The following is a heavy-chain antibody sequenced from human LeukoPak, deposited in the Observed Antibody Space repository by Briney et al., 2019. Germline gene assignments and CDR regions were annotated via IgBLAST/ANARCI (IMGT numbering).Heavy chain of an antibody. Sequence: ASVKVSCKVSGYTLSDLSMHWVRQAPGKGLEWMGGYEPEDGDTVYAQKFQGRVTMTEDTATDTAYMELSSLRFDDTAMYYCATDSRGHYASGSLGIWGQGTLVSVSS. V-gene: IGHV1-24*01. CDR3: ATDSRGHYASGSLGI. D-gene: IGHD3-10*01. CDR2: YEPEDGDT. J-gene: IGHJ4*02. CDR1: GYTLSDLS.